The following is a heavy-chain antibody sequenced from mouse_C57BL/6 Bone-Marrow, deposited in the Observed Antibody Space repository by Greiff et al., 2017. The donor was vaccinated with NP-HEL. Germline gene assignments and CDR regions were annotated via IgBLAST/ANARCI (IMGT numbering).Heavy chain of an antibody. V-gene: IGHV1-59*01. Sequence: VQLQQPGAELVRPGTSVKLSCKASGYTFTSYWMHWVKQRPGQGLEWIGVIDPSDSYTNYNQKVKGKATLTVDTSSSTAYMQLSSLTSEDSAVYYCATYAYWGQGTLVTVSA. CDR2: IDPSDSYT. CDR1: GYTFTSYW. J-gene: IGHJ3*01. CDR3: ATYAY.